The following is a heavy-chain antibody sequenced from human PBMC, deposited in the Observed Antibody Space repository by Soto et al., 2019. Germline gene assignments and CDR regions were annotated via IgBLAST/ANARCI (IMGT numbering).Heavy chain of an antibody. CDR3: ARDLWGYCGADCYPLDV. J-gene: IGHJ6*02. CDR2: MYNTGST. V-gene: IGHV4-59*01. D-gene: IGHD2-21*02. Sequence: PSETQCLTCTVSGGSIRSYDWSWIRQPPGKGLEWIGYMYNTGSTIYNPSLKSRVTISVDTSKNQFSLKLNSVTAADTAVYYCARDLWGYCGADCYPLDVWGQGTTVTVSS. CDR1: GGSIRSYD.